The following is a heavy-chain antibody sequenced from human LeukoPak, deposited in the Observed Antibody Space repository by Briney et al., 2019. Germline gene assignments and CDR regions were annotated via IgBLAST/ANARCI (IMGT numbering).Heavy chain of an antibody. J-gene: IGHJ4*02. Sequence: SETLSLTCAVSGYSISSGYYWGWIRQPPGKGLEWIGSIYHSGSTYYNPSLKSRVTISVDTSKNQFSLKLSPVTAADTAVYYCASLGRGWDWGQGTLVTVSS. V-gene: IGHV4-38-2*01. CDR3: ASLGRGWD. CDR2: IYHSGST. CDR1: GYSISSGYY. D-gene: IGHD1-26*01.